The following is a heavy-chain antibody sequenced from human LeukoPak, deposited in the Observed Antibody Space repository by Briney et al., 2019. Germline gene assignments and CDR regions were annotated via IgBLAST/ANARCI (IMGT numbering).Heavy chain of an antibody. CDR2: ISAYNGNT. CDR1: GYTFTSYG. Sequence: ASVTVSCKASGYTFTSYGISWVRQAPGQGLEWMGWISAYNGNTNYAQKLQGRVTMTTDTSTSTAYMELRSLRSDDTAVYYCATMHLGGYYMDVWGKGTTVTVSS. V-gene: IGHV1-18*01. CDR3: ATMHLGGYYMDV. J-gene: IGHJ6*03. D-gene: IGHD4/OR15-4a*01.